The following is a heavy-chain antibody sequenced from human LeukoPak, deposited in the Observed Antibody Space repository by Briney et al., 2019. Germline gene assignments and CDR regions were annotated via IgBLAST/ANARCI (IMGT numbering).Heavy chain of an antibody. D-gene: IGHD5-24*01. CDR2: IYYSGST. V-gene: IGHV4-59*08. CDR1: GGSISSYY. CDR3: AKGRRDAYNFDIDY. Sequence: SETLSLTCTVSGGSISSYYWSWIRQPPGKGLEWIGYIYYSGSTNYNPSLKSRVTISVDTSKNQFSLKLSSVTAADTAVYYCAKGRRDAYNFDIDYWGQGTLVTVSS. J-gene: IGHJ4*02.